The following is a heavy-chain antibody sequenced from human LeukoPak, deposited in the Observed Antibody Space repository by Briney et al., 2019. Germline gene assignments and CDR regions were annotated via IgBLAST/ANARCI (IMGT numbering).Heavy chain of an antibody. CDR2: ISGSGGST. CDR1: GFTFSSYA. CDR3: ARREIMGYCSSTSCYPPNGMDI. Sequence: GGSLRLSCAASGFTFSSYARSWVRQAPGKGLEWVSAISGSGGSTYYADSVKGRFTISRDNAKNSLYLQMNSLRAEDTAVYYCARREIMGYCSSTSCYPPNGMDIWGQGTTVTVSS. J-gene: IGHJ6*02. V-gene: IGHV3-23*01. D-gene: IGHD2-2*01.